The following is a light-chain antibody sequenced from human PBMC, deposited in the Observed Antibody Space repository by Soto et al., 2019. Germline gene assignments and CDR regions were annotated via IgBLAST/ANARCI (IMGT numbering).Light chain of an antibody. CDR1: QSVSSSY. CDR2: GAS. Sequence: EIVLTQSPGTLSLYPGERATLSCRASQSVSSSYLAWYQQKPGQSPRLLISGASMRASGVPVRFSGSGSGTDFTLTISRLEPEDFAVYYCQQYGGSPITFGLGTRLEIK. V-gene: IGKV3-20*01. J-gene: IGKJ5*01. CDR3: QQYGGSPIT.